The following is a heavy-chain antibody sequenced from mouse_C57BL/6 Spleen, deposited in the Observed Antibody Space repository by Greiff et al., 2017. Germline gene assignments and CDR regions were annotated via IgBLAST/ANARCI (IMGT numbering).Heavy chain of an antibody. CDR1: GYTFTSYW. CDR3: ARPEGTAQATFAY. V-gene: IGHV1-64*01. Sequence: QVQLKQPGAELVKPGASVKLSCKASGYTFTSYWMHWVKQRPGQGLEWIGMIHPNSGSTNYNEKFKSKATLTVDKSSSTAYMQLSSLTSEDSAVYYCARPEGTAQATFAYWGQGTLVTVSA. J-gene: IGHJ3*01. D-gene: IGHD3-2*02. CDR2: IHPNSGST.